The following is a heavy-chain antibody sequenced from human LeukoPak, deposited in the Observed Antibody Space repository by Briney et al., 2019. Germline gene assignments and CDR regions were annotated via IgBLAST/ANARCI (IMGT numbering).Heavy chain of an antibody. CDR3: TRDYRGTFDY. V-gene: IGHV3-7*03. D-gene: IGHD1-26*01. J-gene: IGHJ4*02. Sequence: GGSLRLSCVASGFTYSSYWMSWVRQAPGKGLEWVANIKQDGSEKNYVDSVKGRFTIPRDNAKNSLYLQMNSLRAEDTAVYYCTRDYRGTFDYWGQGTLVTVSS. CDR1: GFTYSSYW. CDR2: IKQDGSEK.